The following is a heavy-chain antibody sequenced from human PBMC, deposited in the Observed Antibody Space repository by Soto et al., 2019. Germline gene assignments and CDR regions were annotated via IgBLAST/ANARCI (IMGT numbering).Heavy chain of an antibody. J-gene: IGHJ4*02. CDR2: MSGSGGST. V-gene: IGHV3-23*01. D-gene: IGHD1-26*01. Sequence: EVQLLESGGGLVQPGGSLRLSCAASGFTFSSYAMRWVREAPGKGLEWVSAMSGSGGSTYYADSVKGRFTLSRDNSKNTLYLQMNSLRAEDTAVYYCARRGSGSYSDYWGQGTLVTVS. CDR1: GFTFSSYA. CDR3: ARRGSGSYSDY.